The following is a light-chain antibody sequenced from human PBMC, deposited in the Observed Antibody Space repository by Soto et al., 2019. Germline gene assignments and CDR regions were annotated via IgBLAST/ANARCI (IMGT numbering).Light chain of an antibody. J-gene: IGKJ1*01. V-gene: IGKV1-39*01. CDR1: QNIRNY. CDR2: AAS. Sequence: DIQMTQSPSSLSASVGDRVAITCRASQNIRNYLNWYQQKPGKAPKLLIYAASSLQSGVPSRFSGSGSGTDFTLTIRSLQPEDFATYYCQQSYSTPWTFGQGTKVDIK. CDR3: QQSYSTPWT.